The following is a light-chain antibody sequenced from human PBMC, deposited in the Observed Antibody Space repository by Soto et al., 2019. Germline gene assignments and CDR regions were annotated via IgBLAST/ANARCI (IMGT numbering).Light chain of an antibody. Sequence: QSVLTQTPSVSGAPGQKITMSCTGSSSNIGAGYDVHWYQQVPGAAPRLLIYADNNRPSGVPDRFSASKSGTSASLAITGLQGEDEAVYYCAAWDASLSACVFGNGTKLTVL. V-gene: IGLV1-40*01. CDR1: SSNIGAGYD. CDR2: ADN. J-gene: IGLJ1*01. CDR3: AAWDASLSACV.